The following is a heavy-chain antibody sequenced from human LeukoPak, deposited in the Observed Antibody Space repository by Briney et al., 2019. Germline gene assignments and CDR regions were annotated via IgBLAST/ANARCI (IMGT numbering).Heavy chain of an antibody. V-gene: IGHV4-59*01. CDR3: ALIDYYNYALVY. D-gene: IGHD3-10*01. CDR2: IYYSGST. J-gene: IGHJ4*02. CDR1: GASSNSYY. Sequence: SETLSLTCSVSGASSNSYYWSWIRQPPGKRLEWIGYIYYSGSTNYSPSLKSRVSISIDTSKNQFSLNLRSVTAADTAVFYCALIDYYNYALVYWGQGTLVTVSS.